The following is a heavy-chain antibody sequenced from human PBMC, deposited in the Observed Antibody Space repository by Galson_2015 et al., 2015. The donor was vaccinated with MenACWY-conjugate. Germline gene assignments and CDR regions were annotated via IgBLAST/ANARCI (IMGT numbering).Heavy chain of an antibody. V-gene: IGHV3-33*01. CDR1: GFSFSSYG. D-gene: IGHD2-2*01. CDR2: IWHDGTNK. J-gene: IGHJ4*02. CDR3: ARDPGSDAPIDH. Sequence: SLRLSCAASGFSFSSYGIHWVRQAPGKGLEWVAVIWHDGTNKYYADSVKGRFTISRDNSQNTPYLQMNSLRAEDSAVYYCARDPGSDAPIDHWGQGTLVTVSS.